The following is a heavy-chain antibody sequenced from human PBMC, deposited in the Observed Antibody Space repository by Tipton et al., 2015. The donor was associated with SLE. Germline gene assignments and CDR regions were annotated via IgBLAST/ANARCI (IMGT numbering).Heavy chain of an antibody. CDR1: GFTFSSYE. CDR2: ISSSGSTI. V-gene: IGHV3-48*03. J-gene: IGHJ5*02. CDR3: ARDRGYSYGYDWFDP. D-gene: IGHD5-18*01. Sequence: QLVQSGGGLVQPGGSLRLSCAASGFTFSSYEMNWVRQAPGKGLEWVSYISSSGSTIYYADSVKGRFTISRDNAKNSLYLQMNSLRAKDTAVYYCARDRGYSYGYDWFDPWGQGTLVTVSS.